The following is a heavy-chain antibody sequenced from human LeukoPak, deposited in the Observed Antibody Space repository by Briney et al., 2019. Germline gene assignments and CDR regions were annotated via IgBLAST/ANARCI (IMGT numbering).Heavy chain of an antibody. V-gene: IGHV1-46*01. J-gene: IGHJ3*02. Sequence: ASVKVSCKAFGYTFTSYYMHWVRQAPGQGLEWMGIINPSGGSTSYAQKFQGRVTMTRDMSTSTVYMELSSLRSEDTAVYYCAANWYQGDAFDIWGQGTMVTVSS. CDR2: INPSGGST. CDR1: GYTFTSYY. D-gene: IGHD6-13*01. CDR3: AANWYQGDAFDI.